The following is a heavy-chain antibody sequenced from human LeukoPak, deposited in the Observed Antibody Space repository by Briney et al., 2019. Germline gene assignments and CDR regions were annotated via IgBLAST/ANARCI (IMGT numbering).Heavy chain of an antibody. D-gene: IGHD3-22*01. J-gene: IGHJ4*02. CDR3: AKDQGYYYDSSPPDY. V-gene: IGHV3-30*02. Sequence: GGSLRLSCAASGFTFDDYAMHWVRQAPGEGLEWVAFIRYDGSNKYYADSVKGRFTISRDNSKNTLYLQMNSLRAEDTAVYYCAKDQGYYYDSSPPDYWGQGTLVTVSS. CDR2: IRYDGSNK. CDR1: GFTFDDYA.